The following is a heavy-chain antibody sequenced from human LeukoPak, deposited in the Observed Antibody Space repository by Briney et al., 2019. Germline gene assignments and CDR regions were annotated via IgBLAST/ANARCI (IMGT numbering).Heavy chain of an antibody. D-gene: IGHD3-16*01. CDR2: ISGSGGST. CDR3: AREGGYQYYYAMDV. Sequence: GGSLRLSCAASGFTFSSYAMSWVRQAPGKGLEWVSAISGSGGSTFYADSVKGRFTISRDNAKNSLYLQMSSLRAEDAAVYYCAREGGYQYYYAMDVWGQGTTVTVSS. CDR1: GFTFSSYA. J-gene: IGHJ6*02. V-gene: IGHV3-23*01.